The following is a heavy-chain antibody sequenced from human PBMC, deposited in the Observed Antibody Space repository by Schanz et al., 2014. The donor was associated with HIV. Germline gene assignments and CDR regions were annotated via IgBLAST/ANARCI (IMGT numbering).Heavy chain of an antibody. Sequence: VQLVESGGGVVQPGRSLRLSCAASGFTFSSYGMHWVRQAPGKGLEWVAVISYDGSNKYYADSVKGRFTISRDNSKNTLYLQMNSLRAEDTAVYHCAKDGAPSGSYSYGMDVWGQGTTVTVSS. CDR1: GFTFSSYG. J-gene: IGHJ6*02. D-gene: IGHD3-10*01. V-gene: IGHV3-30*18. CDR3: AKDGAPSGSYSYGMDV. CDR2: ISYDGSNK.